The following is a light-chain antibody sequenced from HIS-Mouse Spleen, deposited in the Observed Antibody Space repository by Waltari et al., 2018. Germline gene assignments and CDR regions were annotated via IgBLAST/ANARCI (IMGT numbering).Light chain of an antibody. J-gene: IGKJ5*01. CDR3: QQYDNLPPVIT. Sequence: DIQMTQSPSSLSASVGDRVTITCQASQDISNYLNWYQQKPGKAPKLLIYDASKLETGVASRFSGSGSGTDFTFTISSLQPEDIATYYCQQYDNLPPVITFGQGTRLEIK. CDR2: DAS. V-gene: IGKV1-33*01. CDR1: QDISNY.